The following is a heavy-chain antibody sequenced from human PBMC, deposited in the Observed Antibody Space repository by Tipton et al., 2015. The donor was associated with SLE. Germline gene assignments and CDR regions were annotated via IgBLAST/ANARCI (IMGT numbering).Heavy chain of an antibody. CDR2: MDYSGDT. J-gene: IGHJ6*03. Sequence: GLVKPSETLSLTCSVSGGSISRGNYYWGWIRQPPGKGLEWLGSMDYSGDTFYNPSLKSRVTISVDTSKNQFSLKLSPVTAADTAVYYCAREGLGTSYYYYMDVWGKGTTVTVSS. V-gene: IGHV4-39*07. CDR1: GGSISRGNYY. D-gene: IGHD7-27*01. CDR3: AREGLGTSYYYYMDV.